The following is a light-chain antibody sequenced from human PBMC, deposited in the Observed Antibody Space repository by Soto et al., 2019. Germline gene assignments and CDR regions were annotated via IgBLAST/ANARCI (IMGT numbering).Light chain of an antibody. J-gene: IGLJ1*01. V-gene: IGLV2-23*02. CDR2: EVS. Sequence: QSVLTQPASVSGSPGRSITISCTGTSNYNLVSWYQQHPGKAPKLVIYEVSERPSGVSNRFSGSKSGNTASLTISGLQAEDEADYYCCSYPGSSILYVFGTGTKVTVL. CDR3: CSYPGSSILYV. CDR1: SNYNL.